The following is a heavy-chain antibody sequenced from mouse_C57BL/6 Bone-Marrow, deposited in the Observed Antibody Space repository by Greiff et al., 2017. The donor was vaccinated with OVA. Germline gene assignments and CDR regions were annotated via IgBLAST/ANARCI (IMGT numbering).Heavy chain of an antibody. CDR1: GYSFTGYY. CDR2: INPSTGGT. J-gene: IGHJ1*03. CDR3: ARGRTHWYFDV. V-gene: IGHV1-42*01. Sequence: VQLQQSGPELVKPGASVKISCKASGYSFTGYYMNWVKQSPEKSLEWIGEINPSTGGTTYNQKFKAKATLTVDKSSSTAYMQLKSLTSEDAAVYYCARGRTHWYFDVWGTGTTVTVSA.